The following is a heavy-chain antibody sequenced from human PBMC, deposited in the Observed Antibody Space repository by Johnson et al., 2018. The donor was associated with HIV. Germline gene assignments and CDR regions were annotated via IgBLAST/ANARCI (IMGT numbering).Heavy chain of an antibody. Sequence: VQLVESGGGVVQPGRSLRLSCAASGFTFSTYGMTWVRQAPGKGLEWVSVIYSGDTTYYAGSVKGRFTISRDNSKNTLYLQMGSLRAEDRAVYYCAREGGRHDCGDRDAFDIWGQGTKVTVSS. CDR1: GFTFSTYG. J-gene: IGHJ3*02. CDR3: AREGGRHDCGDRDAFDI. D-gene: IGHD4-17*01. CDR2: IYSGDTT. V-gene: IGHV3-66*01.